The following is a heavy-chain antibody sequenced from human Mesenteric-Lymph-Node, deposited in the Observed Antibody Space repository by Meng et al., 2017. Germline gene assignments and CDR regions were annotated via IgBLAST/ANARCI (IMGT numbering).Heavy chain of an antibody. J-gene: IGHJ4*02. V-gene: IGHV2-5*01. CDR3: AHRRGYGDMGPDDY. CDR2: IYWNDDK. CDR1: GFSLSTSGVG. D-gene: IGHD4-17*01. Sequence: SGPTLVKPTQTLTLTCTFSGFSLSTSGVGVGWIRQPPGKALEWLALIYWNDDKRYSPSLKSRLTITKDTSKNQVVLTMTNMDPVDTATYYCAHRRGYGDMGPDDYWGQGTRVTGAS.